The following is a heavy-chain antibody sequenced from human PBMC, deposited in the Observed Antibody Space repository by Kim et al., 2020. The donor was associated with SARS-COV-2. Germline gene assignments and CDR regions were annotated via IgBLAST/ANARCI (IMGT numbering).Heavy chain of an antibody. D-gene: IGHD3-16*02. CDR3: ARAPILLRLGELSPNPGAFDI. V-gene: IGHV4-31*03. CDR1: GGSISSGGYY. Sequence: SETLSLTCTVSGGSISSGGYYWSWIRQHPGKGLEWIGYIYYSGSTYYNPSLKSRVTISVDTSKNQFSLKLSSVTAADTAVYYCARAPILLRLGELSPNPGAFDIWGQGTMVTVSS. J-gene: IGHJ3*02. CDR2: IYYSGST.